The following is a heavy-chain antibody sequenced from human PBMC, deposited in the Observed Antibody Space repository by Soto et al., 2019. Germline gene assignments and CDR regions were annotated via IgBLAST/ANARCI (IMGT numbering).Heavy chain of an antibody. J-gene: IGHJ5*02. V-gene: IGHV4-39*01. CDR2: IYYSGST. CDR3: ASLKSRPQLGPYIDWFDP. D-gene: IGHD5-18*01. Sequence: PSETLSLTCTVSGGSISSSRYYWGWIRQPPGKGLEWIGSIYYSGSTYYNPSLKSRVTISVDTSKNQFSLKLSSVTAADTAVYYCASLKSRPQLGPYIDWFDPWGQGTLVTVSS. CDR1: GGSISSSRYY.